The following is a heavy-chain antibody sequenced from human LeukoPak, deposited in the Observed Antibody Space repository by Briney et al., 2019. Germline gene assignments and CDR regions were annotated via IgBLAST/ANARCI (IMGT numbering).Heavy chain of an antibody. CDR2: INTNTGNP. Sequence: ASVKVSCKASGYIFTSYHMHWVRQASGQGLEWMGWINTNTGNPTYAQGFTGRFVFSLDTSVSTAYLEISSLKAEDTAVYYCARRTRQLLVFWFDPWGQGTLVTVSS. CDR3: ARRTRQLLVFWFDP. J-gene: IGHJ5*02. V-gene: IGHV7-4-1*02. CDR1: GYIFTSYH. D-gene: IGHD6-19*01.